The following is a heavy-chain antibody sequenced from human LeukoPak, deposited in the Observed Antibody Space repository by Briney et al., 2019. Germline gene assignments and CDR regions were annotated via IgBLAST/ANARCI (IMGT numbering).Heavy chain of an antibody. D-gene: IGHD5-12*01. Sequence: ASLTLSFTGSGYSFTSYWIGWVRQMPGKGLEWMGIIYPGDSDTRYNPSFQGQVTISADKSISTAYLQWSSLKASDTAMYYCARPGYSGYDWYYWGQGTLVTVSS. CDR1: GYSFTSYW. V-gene: IGHV5-51*01. J-gene: IGHJ4*02. CDR3: ARPGYSGYDWYY. CDR2: IYPGDSDT.